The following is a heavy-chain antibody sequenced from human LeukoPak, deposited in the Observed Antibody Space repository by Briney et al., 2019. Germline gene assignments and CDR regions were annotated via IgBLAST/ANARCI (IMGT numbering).Heavy chain of an antibody. CDR3: ASVPYDSSGYYYFSFDY. CDR1: GFTFRSYE. J-gene: IGHJ4*02. V-gene: IGHV3-48*03. CDR2: ISSSGSTI. Sequence: GGSLRLSCAASGFTFRSYEMNWVRQAPGKGLEWVSYISSSGSTIYYADSVKGRFTISRDNAKNSLYLQMNSLRAEDTAVYYCASVPYDSSGYYYFSFDYWGQGTLVTVSS. D-gene: IGHD3-22*01.